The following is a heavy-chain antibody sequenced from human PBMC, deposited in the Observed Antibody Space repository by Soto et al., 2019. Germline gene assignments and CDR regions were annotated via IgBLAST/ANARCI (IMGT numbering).Heavy chain of an antibody. CDR3: SKGARISSGGYAGLSGQFDP. CDR1: AFPFGSYG. D-gene: IGHD6-19*01. J-gene: IGHJ5*02. Sequence: PGRSMRPCWPAAAFPFGSYGMHWVRQAPGNWREWVAVISDDGSNKDYADYVKGRFTISRDNSKNTLYLQMNSLRAEDTDVYYGSKGARISSGGYAGLSGQFDPWGQGTPVTVSS. V-gene: IGHV3-30*18. CDR2: ISDDGSNK.